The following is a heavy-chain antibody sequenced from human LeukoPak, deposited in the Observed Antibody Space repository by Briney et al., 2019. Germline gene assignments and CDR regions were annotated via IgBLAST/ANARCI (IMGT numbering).Heavy chain of an antibody. J-gene: IGHJ4*02. CDR1: GFTFDDYA. D-gene: IGHD5-24*01. Sequence: GRSLRLSCAASGFTFDDYAMHWVRQAPGKGLEWVSGISWNSGSIGYAESVRGRFTISRDNAKNSLYLQMNSLRAEDTALYYCAKGGGGYLSVVPYYWGQGTLVTVSS. CDR3: AKGGGGYLSVVPYY. CDR2: ISWNSGSI. V-gene: IGHV3-9*01.